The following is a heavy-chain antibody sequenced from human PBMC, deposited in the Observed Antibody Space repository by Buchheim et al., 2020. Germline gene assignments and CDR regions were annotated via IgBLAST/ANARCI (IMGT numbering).Heavy chain of an antibody. CDR1: GFTFSSYA. J-gene: IGHJ4*02. V-gene: IGHV3-23*01. D-gene: IGHD3-22*01. CDR3: AKLYYYDSSGLWYFDY. CDR2: ISGSGCSP. Sequence: EVQLLESGGGLVQPGGSLRLSCAASGFTFSSYAMSWVRQAPGKGLEWVSAISGSGCSPHYADSVKGRFTISRDNSKNTLYPQMNSLRGEDTAVYYCAKLYYYDSSGLWYFDYWGQGTL.